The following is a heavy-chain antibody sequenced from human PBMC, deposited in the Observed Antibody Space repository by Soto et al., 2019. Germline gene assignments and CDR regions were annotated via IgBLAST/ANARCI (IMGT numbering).Heavy chain of an antibody. CDR3: ARGVAYYYYYGMDV. CDR2: IYTSRST. CDR1: GGSLNCFY. Sequence: QVQLQESGPGQVKPSEPLSPTCTVSGGSLNCFYWGWIRQPAGKGLEWIGRIYTSRSTNDNPSLKSRVTMSVDTSKNQFSLKLSSVTAADTAVYYCARGVAYYYYYGMDVWGQGTTVTVSS. V-gene: IGHV4-4*07. J-gene: IGHJ6*02.